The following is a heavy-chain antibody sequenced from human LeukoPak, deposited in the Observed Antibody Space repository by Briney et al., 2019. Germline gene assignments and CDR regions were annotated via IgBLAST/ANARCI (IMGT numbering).Heavy chain of an antibody. D-gene: IGHD3/OR15-3a*01. J-gene: IGHJ4*02. Sequence: LPGGSLRLSCAASGFTFSNYWMSCVRQAPGKGREWVAKIKQDGSEKYYVDSVKGRLTISRDNAKNSLYLQMNSLRAEDTAVYYCARVGTGRGFGYWGQGTLVTVSS. CDR1: GFTFSNYW. CDR2: IKQDGSEK. CDR3: ARVGTGRGFGY. V-gene: IGHV3-7*01.